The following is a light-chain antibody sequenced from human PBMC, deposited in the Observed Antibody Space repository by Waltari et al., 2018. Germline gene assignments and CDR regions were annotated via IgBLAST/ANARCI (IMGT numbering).Light chain of an antibody. CDR3: AAWDDSLSSLV. J-gene: IGLJ3*02. CDR1: SSNIGNNY. Sequence: QSVLTQPPSASGTPGQRVTISCSGSSSNIGNNYVYWYQHLPGAAPKLLIFKNNQRPAGVHDRFSDSKSGTSCSLAISGLRSEEEADYYCAAWDDSLSSLVFGGGTKLSVL. V-gene: IGLV1-47*01. CDR2: KNN.